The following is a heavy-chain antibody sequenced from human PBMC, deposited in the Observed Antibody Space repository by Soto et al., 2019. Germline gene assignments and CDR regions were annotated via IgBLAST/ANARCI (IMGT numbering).Heavy chain of an antibody. CDR3: ARRVSSGWHYYFDY. J-gene: IGHJ4*02. V-gene: IGHV4-39*01. CDR1: GGSISSSSYY. CDR2: IYYSGST. Sequence: QLQLQESGPGLVKPSETLSLTCTVSGGSISSSSYYWGWIRQPPGKGLEWIGSIYYSGSTYYNPSLKSRVTISVDTSKNQFSLKLSSVTAADTAVYYCARRVSSGWHYYFDYWGQGTLVTVSS. D-gene: IGHD6-19*01.